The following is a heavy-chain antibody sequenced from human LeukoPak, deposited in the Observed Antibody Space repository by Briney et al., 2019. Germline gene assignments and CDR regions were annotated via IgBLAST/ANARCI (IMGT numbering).Heavy chain of an antibody. J-gene: IGHJ3*02. V-gene: IGHV3-30-3*01. Sequence: PGGSLRLSCAGSGFTFSNYAMHWVRQAPGKGLEWMAVIAYDGSSEYLADSVKGRFTISRDNAENSLYLQMNSLRAEDTAVYYCARARDYGSGKANAFDIWGQGTMVTVSS. D-gene: IGHD3-10*01. CDR1: GFTFSNYA. CDR3: ARARDYGSGKANAFDI. CDR2: IAYDGSSE.